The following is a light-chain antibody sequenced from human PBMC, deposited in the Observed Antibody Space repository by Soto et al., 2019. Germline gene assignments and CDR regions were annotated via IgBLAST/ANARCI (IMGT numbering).Light chain of an antibody. Sequence: QLVLTQSPSASASLGASVKLTCTLSSGHSSYVIAWLQQQPEKGPRYLMKLNSDGTHKKGDGIPDRFSGSSSGAERYLTISSLQSEDEADYYCQTWGTGIWVFGGGTKLTVL. CDR3: QTWGTGIWV. CDR2: LNSDGTH. CDR1: SGHSSYV. V-gene: IGLV4-69*01. J-gene: IGLJ3*02.